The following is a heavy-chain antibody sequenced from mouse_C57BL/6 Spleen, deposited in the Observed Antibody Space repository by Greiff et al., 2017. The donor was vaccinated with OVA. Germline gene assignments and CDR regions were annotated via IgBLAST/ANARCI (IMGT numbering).Heavy chain of an antibody. Sequence: QVTLKVSGPGIFQSSQTLGLPCSFSGFSLSPSGMGVSWIRQPSGKGLEWLAHIYWEDDKRYNPSLKSRLTISKDTSRNQVFLKITSVDTADTATYYCAREGFYDYDWYFDVWGTGTTVTVSS. CDR2: IYWEDDK. V-gene: IGHV8-12*01. CDR3: AREGFYDYDWYFDV. J-gene: IGHJ1*03. CDR1: GFSLSPSGMG. D-gene: IGHD2-4*01.